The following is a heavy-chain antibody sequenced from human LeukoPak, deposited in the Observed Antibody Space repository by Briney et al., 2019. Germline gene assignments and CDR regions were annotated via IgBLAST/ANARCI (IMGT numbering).Heavy chain of an antibody. CDR2: INSDGSST. CDR3: ARDPRDITVATSFDY. Sequence: GGSLRLSCAASGFTFSSYWMHWVRQAPGKGLVWVSRINSDGSSTLYADSVKGRFTISRDNAKKTVYLQMNSLRAEDTAVYYCARDPRDITVATSFDYWGQGSLVIVSS. D-gene: IGHD5-12*01. J-gene: IGHJ4*02. CDR1: GFTFSSYW. V-gene: IGHV3-74*01.